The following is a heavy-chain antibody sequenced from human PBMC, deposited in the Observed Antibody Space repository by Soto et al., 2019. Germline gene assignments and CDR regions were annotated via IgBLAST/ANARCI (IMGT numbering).Heavy chain of an antibody. Sequence: VQVYCSAYAYTFTSSALPWVRQAPGQRLEWMGWINAANGNVKYSQKFQGRVTITRDTSESTAYMELSSLRSEDTAVYYCARAVGQFDPWGQGTLVTVSS. CDR1: AYTFTSSA. D-gene: IGHD6-19*01. J-gene: IGHJ5*02. V-gene: IGHV1-3*01. CDR3: ARAVGQFDP. CDR2: INAANGNV.